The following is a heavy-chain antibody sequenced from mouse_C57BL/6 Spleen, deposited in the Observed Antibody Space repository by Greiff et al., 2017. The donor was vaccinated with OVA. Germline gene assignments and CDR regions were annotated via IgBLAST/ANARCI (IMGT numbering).Heavy chain of an antibody. D-gene: IGHD1-1*01. Sequence: EVKLMESVAELVRPGASVKLSCTASGFNITNTYMRWVKQRPEQGLEWIGRIDPANGNTKYAPKFQGKATITADTSSNTAYLQLSSLTSEDTAIYYCARNSLSHYYGSSYGYFDYWGKGTTLTVSS. CDR1: GFNITNTY. V-gene: IGHV14-3*01. J-gene: IGHJ2*01. CDR2: IDPANGNT. CDR3: ARNSLSHYYGSSYGYFDY.